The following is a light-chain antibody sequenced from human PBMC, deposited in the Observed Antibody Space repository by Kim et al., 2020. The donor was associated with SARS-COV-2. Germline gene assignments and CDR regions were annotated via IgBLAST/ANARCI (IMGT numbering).Light chain of an antibody. CDR2: AAS. V-gene: IGKV1-39*01. CDR3: QQSYSTPLT. CDR1: QSISSY. J-gene: IGKJ4*01. Sequence: DIQMTQSPSSLSASVGDRVTITCRASQSISSYLNWYQQKPGKAPKLLIYAASSLQSGVPSRFSGSGSGTDFTLTISSLQPEDFATYFCQQSYSTPLTFGVGTKVDI.